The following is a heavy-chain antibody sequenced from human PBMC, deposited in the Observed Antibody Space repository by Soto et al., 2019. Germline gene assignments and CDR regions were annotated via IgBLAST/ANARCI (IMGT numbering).Heavy chain of an antibody. V-gene: IGHV3-48*02. CDR1: GFTFSSYS. D-gene: IGHD2-21*02. CDR2: ISSSSSTI. J-gene: IGHJ4*02. Sequence: GGSLRLSCAASGFTFSSYSMNWVRQAPGKGLEWVSYISSSSSTIYYADSVKGRFTISRDNAKNSLYLQMNSLRDEDTAVYYCARDRNGLLFSYFDYWGQGTLVTVSS. CDR3: ARDRNGLLFSYFDY.